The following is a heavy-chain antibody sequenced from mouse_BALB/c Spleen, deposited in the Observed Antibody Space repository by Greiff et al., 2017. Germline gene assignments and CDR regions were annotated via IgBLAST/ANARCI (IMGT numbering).Heavy chain of an antibody. Sequence: EVKLMESGGGLVQPKGSLKLSCAASGFTFNTYAMNWVRQAPGKGLEWVARIRSKSNNYATYYADSVKDRFTISRDDSQSMLYLQMNNLKTEDTAMYYCVRGDYYGFAYWGQGTLVTVSA. CDR1: GFTFNTYA. J-gene: IGHJ3*01. D-gene: IGHD1-1*01. V-gene: IGHV10-1*02. CDR3: VRGDYYGFAY. CDR2: IRSKSNNYAT.